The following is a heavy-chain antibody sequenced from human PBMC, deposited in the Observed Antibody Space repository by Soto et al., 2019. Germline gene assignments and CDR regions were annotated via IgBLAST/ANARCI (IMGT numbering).Heavy chain of an antibody. V-gene: IGHV1-3*01. CDR2: INAGNGNT. D-gene: IGHD2-2*02. Sequence: ASVKVSCKASGYTFTSYAMHWVRQAPGQRLEWMGWINAGNGNTKYSQKFQGRVTITRDTSASTAYMELSSLRSEGTAVYYCARAKDIVVVPAAIGWFDPWGQGTLVTVSS. CDR1: GYTFTSYA. J-gene: IGHJ5*02. CDR3: ARAKDIVVVPAAIGWFDP.